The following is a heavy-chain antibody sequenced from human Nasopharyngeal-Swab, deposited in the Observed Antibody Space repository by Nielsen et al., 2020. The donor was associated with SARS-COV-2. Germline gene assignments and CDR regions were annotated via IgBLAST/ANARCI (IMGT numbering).Heavy chain of an antibody. D-gene: IGHD4-17*01. CDR1: GFTFSSFG. V-gene: IGHV3-30*03. J-gene: IGHJ4*02. CDR3: ARDAPAHYGAFY. Sequence: GESLKISCAASGFTFSSFGMHWVRQAPGKGLEWVAFIAHDASNEYYGDSVKSRFSISRDSSKNTLSLQMDSLRGEDTAVYYCARDAPAHYGAFYWGRGTLVTVSS. CDR2: IAHDASNE.